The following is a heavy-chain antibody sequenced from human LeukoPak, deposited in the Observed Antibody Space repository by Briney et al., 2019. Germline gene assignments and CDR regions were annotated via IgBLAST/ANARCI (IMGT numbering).Heavy chain of an antibody. D-gene: IGHD3-22*01. CDR1: GYTFTSYY. CDR3: ARGMLGSHDSSGYYALGV. J-gene: IGHJ3*01. CDR2: INPSGGTT. Sequence: ASVKVSCKASGYTFTSYYMHWVRQAPGQGLEWMGIINPSGGTTSYAQKFQGRVTMTRDTSTSTVYMELSSLKSEDTAAYYCARGMLGSHDSSGYYALGVWGQGTKVTVSS. V-gene: IGHV1-46*01.